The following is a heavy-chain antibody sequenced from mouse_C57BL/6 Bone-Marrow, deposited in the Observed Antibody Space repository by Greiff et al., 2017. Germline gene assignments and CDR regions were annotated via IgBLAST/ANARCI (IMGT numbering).Heavy chain of an antibody. V-gene: IGHV5-9-1*02. Sequence: EVQLQESGEGLVKPGGSLKLSCAASGFTFSSYAMSWVRQTPEKRLEWVAYISSGGDYIYYADTVKGRFTISRDNARNTLYLQMSSLKSEDTAMYYCTRGGTDYGNYGFAYWGQGTLVTVSA. CDR3: TRGGTDYGNYGFAY. D-gene: IGHD2-1*01. CDR2: ISSGGDYI. CDR1: GFTFSSYA. J-gene: IGHJ3*01.